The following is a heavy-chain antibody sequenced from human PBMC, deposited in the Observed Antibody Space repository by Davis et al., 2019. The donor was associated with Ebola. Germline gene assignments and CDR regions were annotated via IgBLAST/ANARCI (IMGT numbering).Heavy chain of an antibody. V-gene: IGHV4-59*05. CDR1: GFTFSSYSMN. CDR3: GGGILWIS. CDR2: IYYSGST. D-gene: IGHD2-21*01. J-gene: IGHJ4*02. Sequence: MPGGSLRLSCAASGFTFSSYSMNWVRQAPGKGLEWIGSIYYSGSTYYNPSLKSRVTISVDTSKNQFSLKLSSVTAADTAVYYCGGGILWISWGQGTLVTVSS.